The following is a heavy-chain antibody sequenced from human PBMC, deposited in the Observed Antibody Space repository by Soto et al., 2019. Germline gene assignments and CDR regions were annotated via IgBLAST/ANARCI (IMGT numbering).Heavy chain of an antibody. Sequence: KPSETLSLTCTVSGGSISSGDYYWSWIRQPPGKGLEWIGYIYYSGSTYYNPSLKSRVTISVDTSKNQFSLKLSSVTAADTVVYYCARRVGGAAAGRLRWFDPWGQATLVTVSS. CDR3: ARRVGGAAAGRLRWFDP. CDR2: IYYSGST. D-gene: IGHD6-13*01. J-gene: IGHJ5*02. V-gene: IGHV4-30-4*01. CDR1: GGSISSGDYY.